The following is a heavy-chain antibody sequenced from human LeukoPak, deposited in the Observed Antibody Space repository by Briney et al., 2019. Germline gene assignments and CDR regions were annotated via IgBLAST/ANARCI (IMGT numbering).Heavy chain of an antibody. Sequence: GGSLRLSCAASGFTFSSYAMSWVRQAPGEGLEWVSAISGSGGSTHYADSVKGRFTISRDNSKNTLYLQMNSLRAEDTAVYYCAKDETFMVRGVAYYFDYWGQGTLVTVSS. CDR1: GFTFSSYA. D-gene: IGHD3-10*01. CDR2: ISGSGGST. CDR3: AKDETFMVRGVAYYFDY. J-gene: IGHJ4*02. V-gene: IGHV3-23*01.